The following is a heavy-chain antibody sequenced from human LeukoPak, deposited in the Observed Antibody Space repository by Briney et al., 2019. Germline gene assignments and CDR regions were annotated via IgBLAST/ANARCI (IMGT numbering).Heavy chain of an antibody. V-gene: IGHV4-39*07. CDR1: GGSISSRSYY. CDR2: IYYSGSS. CDR3: ARGITIFGVAGDWFDP. J-gene: IGHJ5*02. D-gene: IGHD3-3*01. Sequence: SETLSLTCTVSGGSISSRSYYWGWIRQPPGKGLEWIGSIYYSGSSYYNPSLNSRVTISVDTSKKQFSLKLSSVTAADTAVYYCARGITIFGVAGDWFDPWGQGTLVTVSS.